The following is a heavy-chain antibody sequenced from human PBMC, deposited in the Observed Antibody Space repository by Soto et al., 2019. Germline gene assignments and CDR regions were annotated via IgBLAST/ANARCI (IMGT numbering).Heavy chain of an antibody. CDR2: IKSKTDGGTT. CDR3: TTELKIVVVTATHPFDY. D-gene: IGHD2-21*02. CDR1: GFTFSNAW. V-gene: IGHV3-15*07. Sequence: PGGSLRLSCAASGFTFSNAWMNWVRQAPGKGLEWVGRIKSKTDGGTTDDAAPVKGRFTISRDDSKNTLYLQMNSLKTEDTAVYYCTTELKIVVVTATHPFDYWGQGTLVTVSS. J-gene: IGHJ4*02.